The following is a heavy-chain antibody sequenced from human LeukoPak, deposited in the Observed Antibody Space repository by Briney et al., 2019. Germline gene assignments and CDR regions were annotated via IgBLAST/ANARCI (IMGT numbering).Heavy chain of an antibody. Sequence: GGSLRLSCAASGFTFSSYAMHWVRQAPGRGLEWVAVISYDGSNKYYADSVKGRFTISRDNSKNTLYLQMNSLRAEDTAVYYCARIAADGNDYWGQGTLVTVSS. CDR1: GFTFSSYA. V-gene: IGHV3-30*04. J-gene: IGHJ4*02. CDR2: ISYDGSNK. D-gene: IGHD2-15*01. CDR3: ARIAADGNDY.